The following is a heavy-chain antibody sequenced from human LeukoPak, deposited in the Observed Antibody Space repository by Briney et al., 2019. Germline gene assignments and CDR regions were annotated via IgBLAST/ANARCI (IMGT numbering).Heavy chain of an antibody. CDR2: ISYDGSNK. CDR1: GFTFSSYA. Sequence: GRSLRLSCAASGFTFSSYAMHWVRQAPGKGLEWVAVISYDGSNKYYADSVKGRFTISRDNSKNTLYLQMNSLRAEDTAVYYCARDLDVMYSSGWLDYWGQGTLVTVSS. V-gene: IGHV3-30*04. D-gene: IGHD6-19*01. J-gene: IGHJ4*02. CDR3: ARDLDVMYSSGWLDY.